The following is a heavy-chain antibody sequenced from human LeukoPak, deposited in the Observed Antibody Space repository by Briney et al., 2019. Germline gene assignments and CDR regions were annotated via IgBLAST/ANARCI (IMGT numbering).Heavy chain of an antibody. CDR2: VYLDGGT. D-gene: IGHD3-16*01. CDR3: ARDHYYDGRGRFDP. V-gene: IGHV4-39*07. CDR1: GGSVTTGTYH. Sequence: PSETLSLTCSVSGGSVTTGTYHWAWIRQPPGKVLEWIGSVYLDGGTHYNRSLQSRVAISVDTSKNQYSLRLSSVTAADTAVYYCARDHYYDGRGRFDPWGQGILVTVSS. J-gene: IGHJ5*02.